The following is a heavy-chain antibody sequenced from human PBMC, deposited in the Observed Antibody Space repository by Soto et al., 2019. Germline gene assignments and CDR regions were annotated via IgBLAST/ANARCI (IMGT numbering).Heavy chain of an antibody. J-gene: IGHJ5*02. CDR2: IIPIFGTA. Sequence: QVQLVQSGAEVKKPGSSVKVSCKASGGTFSNYAISWVRQAPGQGLEWMGGIIPIFGTANYAQKFQCRVTITADESTSTAYMELSSLRSEDTAIYYCAVGSVDIVPTGMKPFDPWGQGTLVTVSS. D-gene: IGHD5-12*01. CDR3: AVGSVDIVPTGMKPFDP. CDR1: GGTFSNYA. V-gene: IGHV1-69*12.